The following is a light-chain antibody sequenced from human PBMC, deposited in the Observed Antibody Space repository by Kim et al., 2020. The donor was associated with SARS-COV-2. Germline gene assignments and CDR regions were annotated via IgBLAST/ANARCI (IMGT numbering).Light chain of an antibody. CDR2: GAS. CDR3: QQYNNWPLYT. J-gene: IGKJ2*01. Sequence: VSPGERATLSCRASQSVSSNLAWYQQKPGHAPRLLLYGASTRATGIPARFSGSGSGAEFTLTISSLQSEDFAVYYCQQYNNWPLYTFGQGTKLEIK. CDR1: QSVSSN. V-gene: IGKV3-15*01.